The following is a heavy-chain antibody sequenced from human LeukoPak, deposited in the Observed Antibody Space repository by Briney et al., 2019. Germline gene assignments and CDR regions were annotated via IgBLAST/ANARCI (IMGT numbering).Heavy chain of an antibody. Sequence: GGSLLLSCAASGFTFSSYGMHWGRQAPGKGLEWVAVIWYDGSNKYYGDSVKGRFTISRDNSKNTLYLQMNSLRAEDTAVYYCAKDPTPRSGGHYYDSSGYSAFDIWGQGTMVTVSS. D-gene: IGHD3-22*01. CDR1: GFTFSSYG. CDR2: IWYDGSNK. V-gene: IGHV3-33*06. J-gene: IGHJ3*02. CDR3: AKDPTPRSGGHYYDSSGYSAFDI.